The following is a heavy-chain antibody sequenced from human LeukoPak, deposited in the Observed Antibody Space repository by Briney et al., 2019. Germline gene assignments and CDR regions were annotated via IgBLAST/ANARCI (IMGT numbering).Heavy chain of an antibody. J-gene: IGHJ3*02. CDR1: GFTFSNYW. CDR3: ARDSDPVMVNDAFDI. Sequence: PGGSLRLSCAASGFTFSNYWMSWVRQAPGKGLEWVANIKQDGSEKYYVDSVKGRFTISRDNAKSSLFLQMNSPRAEDTAVYYCARDSDPVMVNDAFDIWGQGTMVTVSS. D-gene: IGHD2-8*01. CDR2: IKQDGSEK. V-gene: IGHV3-7*01.